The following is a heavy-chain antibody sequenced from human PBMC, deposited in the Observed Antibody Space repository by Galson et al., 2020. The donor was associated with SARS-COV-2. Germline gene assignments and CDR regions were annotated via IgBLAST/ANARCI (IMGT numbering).Heavy chain of an antibody. CDR1: GFTFSSYA. Sequence: GESLKISCAASGFTFSSYAMHWVRQAPGKGLEWVAVISYDGSNKYYADSVKGRFTISRDNSKNTLYLQMNSLRAEDTAVYYCAREDSWFDAFDIWGQGTMVTVSS. D-gene: IGHD6-13*01. V-gene: IGHV3-30*04. J-gene: IGHJ3*02. CDR2: ISYDGSNK. CDR3: AREDSWFDAFDI.